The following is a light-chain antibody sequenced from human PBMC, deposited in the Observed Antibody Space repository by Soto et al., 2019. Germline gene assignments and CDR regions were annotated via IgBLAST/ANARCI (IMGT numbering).Light chain of an antibody. CDR3: QVWDSSSDHVV. Sequence: SYVLTQPPSVSVAPGQTATITCGGNNIGGKSVHWYQQKPGQAPVLLVYDDSDRPSGIPERFSGSNSGHTATLTISRVEAGDEADYYCQVWDSSSDHVVFGGGTKLTVL. CDR2: DDS. V-gene: IGLV3-21*02. J-gene: IGLJ2*01. CDR1: NIGGKS.